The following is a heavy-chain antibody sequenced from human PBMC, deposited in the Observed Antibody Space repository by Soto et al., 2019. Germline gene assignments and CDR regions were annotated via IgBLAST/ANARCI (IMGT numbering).Heavy chain of an antibody. CDR2: LSGNADRT. CDR3: ARGNYDYIWGSYRIDAFDI. V-gene: IGHV3-23*01. Sequence: PGGSLRLSCAASGFIFGSYAMTWVRQAPGKGLEWVSSLSGNADRTYYADSVKGRFTISRDNSKNTLYLQMDSLRVEDTAVYYCARGNYDYIWGSYRIDAFDIWGQGTMVTAS. J-gene: IGHJ3*02. D-gene: IGHD3-16*02. CDR1: GFIFGSYA.